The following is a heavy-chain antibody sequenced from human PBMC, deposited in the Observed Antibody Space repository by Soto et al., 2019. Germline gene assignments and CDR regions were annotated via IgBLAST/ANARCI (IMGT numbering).Heavy chain of an antibody. J-gene: IGHJ4*02. Sequence: SETLSLTCTVSGGSISSYYWSWIRQPPGKGLEWIGYIYYSGSTNYNPSLKSRVTISVDTSKNQFSLQLNSVTPEDTAVYYCARGVAVRSGAGDFDYWGQGTLVTVSS. CDR2: IYYSGST. V-gene: IGHV4-59*12. CDR1: GGSISSYY. CDR3: ARGVAVRSGAGDFDY. D-gene: IGHD3-3*01.